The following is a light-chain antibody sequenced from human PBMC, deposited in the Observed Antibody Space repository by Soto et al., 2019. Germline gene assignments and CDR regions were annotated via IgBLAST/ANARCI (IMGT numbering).Light chain of an antibody. Sequence: EIVLTQSPGTLSLSPGERVTLSCRASQSVRSFLAWYQQRPGQAPRLLIYDASNRATGIPVRFSGSGSGTDFTLTISSLEPEDFAVYYCQHRSSWPLTFGGGTKVEIK. J-gene: IGKJ4*01. CDR2: DAS. CDR1: QSVRSF. CDR3: QHRSSWPLT. V-gene: IGKV3-11*01.